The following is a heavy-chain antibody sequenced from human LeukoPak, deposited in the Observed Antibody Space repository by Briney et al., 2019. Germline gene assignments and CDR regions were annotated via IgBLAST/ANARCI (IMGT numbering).Heavy chain of an antibody. D-gene: IGHD3-10*01. CDR3: AREFMVRGVDDY. CDR1: GFTFSSYW. V-gene: IGHV3-7*01. CDR2: IKQDGSEK. J-gene: IGHJ4*02. Sequence: PGGSLRLSCAASGFTFSSYWMSWVRPAPGKGREWVANIKQDGSEKYYVDSVKGRFTSSRDNAKNSLYLQMNSLRAEDTAVYYCAREFMVRGVDDYWGQGTLVTVSS.